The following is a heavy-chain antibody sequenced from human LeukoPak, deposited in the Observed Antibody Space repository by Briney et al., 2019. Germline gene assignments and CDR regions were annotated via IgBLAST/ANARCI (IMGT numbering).Heavy chain of an antibody. CDR3: ARANSNTAMASVWFDP. D-gene: IGHD5-18*01. J-gene: IGHJ5*02. CDR2: IIPIFGTA. V-gene: IGHV1-69*05. Sequence: ASVKVSCKASGGTFSSYAISWVRQAPGQGLEWMGRIIPIFGTANYAQKFQGRVTMTRDTSTSTVYMELSSLRSEDTAVYYCARANSNTAMASVWFDPWGQGTLVTVSS. CDR1: GGTFSSYA.